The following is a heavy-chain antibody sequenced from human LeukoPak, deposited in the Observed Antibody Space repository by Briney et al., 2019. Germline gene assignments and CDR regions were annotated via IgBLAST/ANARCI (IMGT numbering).Heavy chain of an antibody. J-gene: IGHJ4*02. CDR1: GGSISSYY. V-gene: IGHV4-59*01. CDR3: ARDGGDGITMVRGVIPYDY. D-gene: IGHD3-10*01. CDR2: IYYSGST. Sequence: SETLSLTCTVSGGSISSYYWSWIRQPPGKGLEWIGYIYYSGSTNYNPSLKSRVTISVDTSKNQFSLKLSSVTAADTAVYYCARDGGDGITMVRGVIPYDYWGQGTLVTVSS.